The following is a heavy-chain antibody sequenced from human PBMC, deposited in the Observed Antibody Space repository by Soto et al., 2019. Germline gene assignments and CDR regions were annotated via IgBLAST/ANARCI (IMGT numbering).Heavy chain of an antibody. Sequence: GASLKISCKGSGYSFTSYWIGWVRQMPGKGLEWMGIIYPGDSDTRYSPSFQGQVTISADKSISTAYLQWISLKASDTAMYYCATRDRIRRNDAFDIWGQGTMVTVSS. CDR2: IYPGDSDT. V-gene: IGHV5-51*01. CDR1: GYSFTSYW. J-gene: IGHJ3*02. CDR3: ATRDRIRRNDAFDI.